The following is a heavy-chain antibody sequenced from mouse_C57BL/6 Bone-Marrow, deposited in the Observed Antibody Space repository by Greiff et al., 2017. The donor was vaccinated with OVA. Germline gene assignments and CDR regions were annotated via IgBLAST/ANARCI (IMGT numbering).Heavy chain of an antibody. V-gene: IGHV5-17*01. D-gene: IGHD1-1*01. J-gene: IGHJ4*01. Sequence: EVKLMESGGGLVKPGGSLKLSCAASGFTFSDYGMHWVRQAPEKGLEWVAYISSGSSTIDYADTGKGRFTISRDNAKNTLFLQMTSLRSEDTAMYYCARQEDYYGSDYAMDYWGQGTSVTVSS. CDR3: ARQEDYYGSDYAMDY. CDR2: ISSGSSTI. CDR1: GFTFSDYG.